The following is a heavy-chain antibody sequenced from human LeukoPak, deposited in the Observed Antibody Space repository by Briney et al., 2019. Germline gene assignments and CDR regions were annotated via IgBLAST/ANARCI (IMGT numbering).Heavy chain of an antibody. Sequence: GGSLRLSCAASGFTFSSYGMHWVRQAPGKGLEWVAFIRYDGSNKYYADSVKGRFTISRDNSKNTLYLQMNSLRAEDTAVYYCAKDQDYYDSSGPGFGYWGQGTLVTVSS. D-gene: IGHD3-22*01. CDR2: IRYDGSNK. V-gene: IGHV3-30*02. CDR3: AKDQDYYDSSGPGFGY. CDR1: GFTFSSYG. J-gene: IGHJ4*02.